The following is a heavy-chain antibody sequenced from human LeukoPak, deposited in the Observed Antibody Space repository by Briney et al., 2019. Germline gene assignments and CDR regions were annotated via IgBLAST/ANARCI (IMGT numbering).Heavy chain of an antibody. D-gene: IGHD3-9*01. Sequence: PGGSLRLSCAASGFTVSSNYMSWVRQAPGKGLEWVSVIYSGGSTYYADSVKGRFTISRDNSKNTLYLQMNSLRAEDTAVYYCARDRREYYDILTGYYRVQYFDYWGQGTLDTVSS. J-gene: IGHJ4*02. V-gene: IGHV3-66*01. CDR3: ARDRREYYDILTGYYRVQYFDY. CDR1: GFTVSSNY. CDR2: IYSGGST.